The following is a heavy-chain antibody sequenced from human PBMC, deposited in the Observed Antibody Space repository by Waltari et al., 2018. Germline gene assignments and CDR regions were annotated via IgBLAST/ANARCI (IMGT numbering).Heavy chain of an antibody. CDR2: IYTSGST. CDR1: GGSISSYY. D-gene: IGHD6-19*01. Sequence: QVQLQESGPGLVKPSETLSLTCTVSGGSISSYYWSWIRQPAGKGLEWIGRIYTSGSTNYNPSLKSRVTMSVDTSKNQFSLKLSSVTAADTAVYYCARDSSLRSKYSSGWYFDYWGQGTLVTVSS. J-gene: IGHJ4*02. CDR3: ARDSSLRSKYSSGWYFDY. V-gene: IGHV4-4*07.